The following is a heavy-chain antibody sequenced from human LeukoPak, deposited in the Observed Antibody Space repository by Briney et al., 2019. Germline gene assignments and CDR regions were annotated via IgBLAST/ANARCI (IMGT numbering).Heavy chain of an antibody. D-gene: IGHD2-2*01. Sequence: SETLSLTCTVSGYSISTGYYWDWIRQPPGKGLEWIGTFYHGGSTYYNPSLKSRVTISVDTSKNQFSLNLTSVTAADTAVYYCARATRKVVPAAIFRTTATYYMDVWGKGTTVTVSS. CDR2: FYHGGST. CDR3: ARATRKVVPAAIFRTTATYYMDV. J-gene: IGHJ6*03. CDR1: GYSISTGYY. V-gene: IGHV4-38-2*02.